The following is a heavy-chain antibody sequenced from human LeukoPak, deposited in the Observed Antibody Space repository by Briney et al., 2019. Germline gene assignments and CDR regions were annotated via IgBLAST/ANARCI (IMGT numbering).Heavy chain of an antibody. CDR2: IYTSGST. CDR1: GGSISSYY. CDR3: ASLYSSSWSAGRNYFDY. D-gene: IGHD6-13*01. Sequence: SETLSLTCTVSGGSISSYYWSWIRQPAGKGLEWIGRIYTSGSTNYNPSLKSRVTMSVDKSKNQFSLKLSSVTAADTAVYYCASLYSSSWSAGRNYFDYWGHGTLVTVSS. V-gene: IGHV4-4*07. J-gene: IGHJ4*01.